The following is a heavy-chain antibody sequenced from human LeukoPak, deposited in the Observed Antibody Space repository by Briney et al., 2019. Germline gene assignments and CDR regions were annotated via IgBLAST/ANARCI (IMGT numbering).Heavy chain of an antibody. CDR2: ISDDEGGT. D-gene: IGHD6-13*01. J-gene: IGHJ1*01. CDR3: ARESSSWYGYFQH. Sequence: PGRSLRLSCAASGFTFNIYGMHWVRQAPGKGLEWVAVISDDEGGTDYADSMKGRFTISRDNSKNTLYLQMNSLRDEDTAVYYCARESSSWYGYFQHWGQGTLVTVSS. V-gene: IGHV3-30*03. CDR1: GFTFNIYG.